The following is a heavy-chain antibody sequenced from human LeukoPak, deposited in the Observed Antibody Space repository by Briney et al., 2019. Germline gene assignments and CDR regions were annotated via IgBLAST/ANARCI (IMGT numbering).Heavy chain of an antibody. CDR1: GYTFTSYD. V-gene: IGHV1-8*01. Sequence: ASVKVSCKASGYTFTSYDINWVRQATGQGLEWMGWMNPNSGNTGYAQKFQGRVTMTRNTSISIAYMELSSLRSDDTAVYYCARATGKDILTGRKLDNWGQGILVTVSS. CDR3: ARATGKDILTGRKLDN. J-gene: IGHJ4*02. CDR2: MNPNSGNT. D-gene: IGHD3-9*01.